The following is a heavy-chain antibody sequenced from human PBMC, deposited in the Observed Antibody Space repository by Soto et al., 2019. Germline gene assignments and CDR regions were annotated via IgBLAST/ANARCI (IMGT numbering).Heavy chain of an antibody. V-gene: IGHV1-2*04. CDR1: GYTFTGYY. CDR3: ARDGGYCSSTSCPIGGYFDL. J-gene: IGHJ2*01. CDR2: INPNSGGT. Sequence: QVQLVQSGAEVKKPGASVKVSCKASGYTFTGYYMHWVRQAPGQGLEWMGWINPNSGGTNYAQKFQGWVTMTRDTSIITAYMELSRLRSADTAVYYCARDGGYCSSTSCPIGGYFDLWGRGTLVTVSS. D-gene: IGHD2-2*01.